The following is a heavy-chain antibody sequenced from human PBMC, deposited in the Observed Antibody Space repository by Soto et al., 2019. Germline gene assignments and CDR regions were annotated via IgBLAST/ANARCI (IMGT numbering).Heavy chain of an antibody. Sequence: QVQLVQSGAEVKKPGSSVKVSCKASGGTFSSYAISWVRQAPGQGLEWMGGIIPIFGTANYAQKFQGRVTITADESTSTAYMELSSLRSEDTAVSYCARQGNCSSTSCYSDWFDPWGQGTLVTVSS. CDR1: GGTFSSYA. CDR3: ARQGNCSSTSCYSDWFDP. V-gene: IGHV1-69*01. CDR2: IIPIFGTA. J-gene: IGHJ5*02. D-gene: IGHD2-2*01.